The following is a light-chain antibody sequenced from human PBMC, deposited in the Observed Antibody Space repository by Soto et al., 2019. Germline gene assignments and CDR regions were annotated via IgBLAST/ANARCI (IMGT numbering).Light chain of an antibody. Sequence: VLTQPPSVSAAPGQRVTISCSGSSSNIGGNSVSWYQQLPGTAPKLLIYDDDKRPSGIPDRFSGSKSGTSATLGITGFQTGDEADYYCGSWDSSLSAYVFGTGTRSPS. CDR1: SSNIGGNS. V-gene: IGLV1-51*01. J-gene: IGLJ1*01. CDR2: DDD. CDR3: GSWDSSLSAYV.